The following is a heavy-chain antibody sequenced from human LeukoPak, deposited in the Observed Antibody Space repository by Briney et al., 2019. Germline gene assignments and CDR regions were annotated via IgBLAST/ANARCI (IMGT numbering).Heavy chain of an antibody. CDR2: INPSGGST. Sequence: ASVKVSCKASGYTFTSYYMHWVRQAPGQGLEWMGIINPSGGSTSYAQKFQGRVTMTRDMSTSTVYMELSSLRSEDTAVYYCARGDYLRYFDWLLYGWGCFLDFWGQGTLVTVSS. CDR1: GYTFTSYY. D-gene: IGHD3-9*01. CDR3: ARGDYLRYFDWLLYGWGCFLDF. V-gene: IGHV1-46*01. J-gene: IGHJ4*02.